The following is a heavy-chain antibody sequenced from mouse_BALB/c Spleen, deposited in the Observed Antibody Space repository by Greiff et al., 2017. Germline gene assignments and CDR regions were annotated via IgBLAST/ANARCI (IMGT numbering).Heavy chain of an antibody. D-gene: IGHD5-1*01. CDR3: ARQGLRYLFAY. V-gene: IGHV5-6*01. CDR1: GFSFTSYG. CDR2: ISSGGSCT. J-gene: IGHJ3*01. Sequence: EVQLVESGPDLVKPGGSLKISCAASGFSFTSYGMSWVRQTPGKRLEWVVTISSGGSCTYYPDSVKGRFTISRDNAKNNLYLQMSSLKSEDTAMYYCARQGLRYLFAYWGQGTLVTVSA.